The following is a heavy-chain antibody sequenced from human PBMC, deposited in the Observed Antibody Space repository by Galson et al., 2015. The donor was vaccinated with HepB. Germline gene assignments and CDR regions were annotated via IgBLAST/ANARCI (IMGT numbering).Heavy chain of an antibody. CDR1: GFTFSSYG. Sequence: SLRLSCAASGFTFSSYGMHWVRQAPGKGLEWVAVIWYDGSNKYYADSVKGRFTISRDNSKNTLYLQMNSLRAEDTAVYYCARGGSKWLPLYYFDYWGQGTLVTVSS. CDR3: ARGGSKWLPLYYFDY. J-gene: IGHJ4*02. D-gene: IGHD2-15*01. V-gene: IGHV3-33*01. CDR2: IWYDGSNK.